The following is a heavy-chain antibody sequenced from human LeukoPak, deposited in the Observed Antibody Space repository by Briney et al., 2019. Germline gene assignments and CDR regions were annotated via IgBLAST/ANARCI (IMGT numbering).Heavy chain of an antibody. CDR3: ASFCYGSGSYYNLVRDY. CDR2: IKHDGSEKQDGSEK. J-gene: IGHJ4*02. Sequence: GGSLRLSCAASGFTFSQYWMSWVRQAPGKGLEWVANIKHDGSEKQDGSEKNYVDSVKGRFTISRDNAKNSLYLQMNSLRAEDTAVYYCASFCYGSGSYYNLVRDYWGQGTLVTVSS. V-gene: IGHV3-7*01. D-gene: IGHD3-10*01. CDR1: GFTFSQYW.